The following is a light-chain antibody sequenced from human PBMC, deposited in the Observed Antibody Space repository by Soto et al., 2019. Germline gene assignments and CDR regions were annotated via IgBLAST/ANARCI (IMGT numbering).Light chain of an antibody. Sequence: DIQLTQSPSFLSASVGDRVTITCRASQDSRSFLAWYQQKPGKAPKLLIYGASAVQSGVPSRFSGSGSGTEFTLAISSLQPEDFATYYCQQFNSYPLTFGGGTKVEFK. CDR3: QQFNSYPLT. J-gene: IGKJ4*01. CDR2: GAS. CDR1: QDSRSF. V-gene: IGKV1-9*01.